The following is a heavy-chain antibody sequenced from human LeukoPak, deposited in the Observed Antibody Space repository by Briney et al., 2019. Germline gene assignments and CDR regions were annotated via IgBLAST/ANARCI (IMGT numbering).Heavy chain of an antibody. V-gene: IGHV4-61*01. D-gene: IGHD3-22*01. CDR1: GGSVNSGSYY. CDR2: IFYSGST. CDR3: ARHVTDSSVYLYFDY. Sequence: SETLSLTCTVSGGSVNSGSYYWSWIRQPPGRGLEWIGYIFYSGSTNYNPSLKSRVTISIDTSKNQFSLNLSSVTAADTAVYYCARHVTDSSVYLYFDYWGQGTLVTVSS. J-gene: IGHJ4*02.